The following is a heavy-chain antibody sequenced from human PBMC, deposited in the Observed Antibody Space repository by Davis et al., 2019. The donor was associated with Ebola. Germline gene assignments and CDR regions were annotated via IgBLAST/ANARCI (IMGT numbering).Heavy chain of an antibody. CDR3: ARQGYCNSTSCNNWFDP. D-gene: IGHD2-2*01. J-gene: IGHJ5*02. Sequence: GESLKISCMGSGYTLTNYWIGWVRQMPGKGLEWMGIIYPGDSDTRYNPSFQGHVTISADKSINTAYLQWSSLKASDSAIYYCARQGYCNSTSCNNWFDPWGQGTLVTVSS. CDR1: GYTLTNYW. CDR2: IYPGDSDT. V-gene: IGHV5-51*01.